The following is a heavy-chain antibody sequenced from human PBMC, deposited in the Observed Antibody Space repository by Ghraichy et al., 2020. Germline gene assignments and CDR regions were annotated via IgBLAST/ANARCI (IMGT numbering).Heavy chain of an antibody. V-gene: IGHV4-34*01. D-gene: IGHD3-22*01. CDR1: GGSFSGYY. CDR2: INHSGST. Sequence: SETLSLTCAVYGGSFSGYYWSWIRQPPGKGLEWIGEINHSGSTNYNPSLKSRVTISVDTSKNQFSLKLSSVTAADTAVYYCARGRSSRYYDSSGTRGAFDIWGQGTRVTVTA. CDR3: ARGRSSRYYDSSGTRGAFDI. J-gene: IGHJ3*02.